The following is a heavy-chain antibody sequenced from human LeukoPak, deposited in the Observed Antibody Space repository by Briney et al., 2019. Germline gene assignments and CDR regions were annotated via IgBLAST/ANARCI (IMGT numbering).Heavy chain of an antibody. CDR1: GFTFSSYW. CDR2: INSDGSST. V-gene: IGHV3-74*01. CDR3: ARGRSYYYFYYMDV. Sequence: GGSLRLSCAASGFTFSSYWMHWVRQAPGKGLVWVSRINSDGSSTSYADSVKGRFTISRDNAKNTLYLQMNSLRAEDTAVYYCARGRSYYYFYYMDVWGKGTTVTISS. J-gene: IGHJ6*03.